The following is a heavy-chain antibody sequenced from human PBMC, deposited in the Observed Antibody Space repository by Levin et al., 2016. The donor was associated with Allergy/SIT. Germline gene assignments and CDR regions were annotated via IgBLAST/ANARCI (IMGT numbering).Heavy chain of an antibody. D-gene: IGHD5-12*01. J-gene: IGHJ4*02. CDR3: ARSLRGYSGYGKY. Sequence: VRQMPGKGLEWVANIKQDGSEKYYVDSVKGRFTISRDNAKNSLYLQMNSLRAEDTAVYYCARSLRGYSGYGKYWGQGTLVTVSS. V-gene: IGHV3-7*04. CDR2: IKQDGSEK.